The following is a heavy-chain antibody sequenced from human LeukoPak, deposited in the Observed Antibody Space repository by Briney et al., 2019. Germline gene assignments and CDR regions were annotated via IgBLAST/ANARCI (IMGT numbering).Heavy chain of an antibody. D-gene: IGHD3-10*01. CDR3: ARAIITMVRGVTVAAAFDI. CDR1: GGTFSSYA. V-gene: IGHV1-69*05. Sequence: SVKVSCKASGGTFSSYAISWVRQAPGQGLEWMGGIIPIFGTANYAQKFQGRVTITTDESTCTAYMELSSLRSEDTAVYYCARAIITMVRGVTVAAAFDIWGQGTMVTVSS. J-gene: IGHJ3*02. CDR2: IIPIFGTA.